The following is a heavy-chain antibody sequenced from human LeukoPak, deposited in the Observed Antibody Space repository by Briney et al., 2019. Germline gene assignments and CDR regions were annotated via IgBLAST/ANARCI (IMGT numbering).Heavy chain of an antibody. CDR3: ATNPTPKHFDY. J-gene: IGHJ4*02. V-gene: IGHV3-23*01. Sequence: GGSLLLYGVASGFHRSSYALSCTRQAPGKGLEWVSAISGSGGSTYYADSVKGRFNISRDNSKNTLYLQMNSLRAEDTAVYYCATNPTPKHFDYGQRGPRVTVSS. D-gene: IGHD4-23*01. CDR2: ISGSGGST. CDR1: GFHRSSYA.